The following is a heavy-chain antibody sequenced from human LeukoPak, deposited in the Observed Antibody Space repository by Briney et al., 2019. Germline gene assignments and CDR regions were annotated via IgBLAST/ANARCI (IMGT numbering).Heavy chain of an antibody. CDR1: GFAFSNYW. J-gene: IGHJ4*02. D-gene: IGHD3-22*01. V-gene: IGHV3-7*03. CDR2: IKGDGSYK. Sequence: GGSLRLSCAASGFAFSNYWMSWVRQAPGKGLEWVANIKGDGSYKYYVDSVKGRFTISRDNAKSSVYLQMNTLRAEDTAVYYCATSADSSGNDWGQGTLVTVSS. CDR3: ATSADSSGND.